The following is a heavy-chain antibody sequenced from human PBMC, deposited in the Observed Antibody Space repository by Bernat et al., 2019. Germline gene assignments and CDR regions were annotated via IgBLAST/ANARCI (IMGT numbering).Heavy chain of an antibody. CDR1: GGSISSGGYS. J-gene: IGHJ4*02. D-gene: IGHD3-3*01. Sequence: QLQLQESGSGLVKPSQTLSLTCAVSGGSISSGGYSWSWIRQPPGKGLEWIGYIYHSGSTYYNPSLKSRVTISVDRSKNQFPLKLSSVTAADTAVYYCARGIGYDFWSGYDYWGQGTLVTVSS. V-gene: IGHV4-30-2*01. CDR3: ARGIGYDFWSGYDY. CDR2: IYHSGST.